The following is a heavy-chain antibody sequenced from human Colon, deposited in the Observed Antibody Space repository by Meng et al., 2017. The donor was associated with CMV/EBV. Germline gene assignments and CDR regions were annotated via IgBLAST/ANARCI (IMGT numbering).Heavy chain of an antibody. D-gene: IGHD2-2*01. Sequence: GESLKISCAASGFTFSSYSMNWVRQAPGKGLEWVSSISSSSSYIYYADSVKGRFTISRDNAKNSLYLQMNSLRAEDTAVYYCARALRTLIVVVPAATDYWGQGTLVTVS. CDR1: GFTFSSYS. J-gene: IGHJ4*02. CDR3: ARALRTLIVVVPAATDY. V-gene: IGHV3-21*01. CDR2: ISSSSSYI.